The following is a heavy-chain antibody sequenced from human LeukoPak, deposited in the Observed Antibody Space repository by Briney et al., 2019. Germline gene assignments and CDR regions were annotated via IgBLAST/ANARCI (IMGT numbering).Heavy chain of an antibody. J-gene: IGHJ3*02. D-gene: IGHD2-2*01. CDR1: GDSISSSY. CDR2: IYVSGYS. Sequence: SETLSLTCAVSGDSISSSYWSWIRQPAGKGLEWIGRIYVSGYSNYNPSLKSRVAMSVDTSKNQFSLKLSSVTAADTAVYYCARDTLSHLYCSSPSCYSDSFDIWGQGTMATVSS. V-gene: IGHV4-4*07. CDR3: ARDTLSHLYCSSPSCYSDSFDI.